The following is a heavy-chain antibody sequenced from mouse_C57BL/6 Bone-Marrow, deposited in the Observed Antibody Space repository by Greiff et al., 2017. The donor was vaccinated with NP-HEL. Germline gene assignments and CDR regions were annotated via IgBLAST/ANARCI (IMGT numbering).Heavy chain of an antibody. J-gene: IGHJ2*01. CDR2: IDPENGDT. D-gene: IGHD1-1*01. CDR1: GFNIKDDY. CDR3: TQFPVVTTVGRDY. V-gene: IGHV14-4*01. Sequence: VQLQQSGAELVRPGASVKLSCTASGFNIKDDYMHWVKQRPEQGLEWIGWIDPENGDTEYASKFQGKATITADTSSNTAYLQLSSLTSEDTAVYYCTQFPVVTTVGRDYWGQGTTLTVSS.